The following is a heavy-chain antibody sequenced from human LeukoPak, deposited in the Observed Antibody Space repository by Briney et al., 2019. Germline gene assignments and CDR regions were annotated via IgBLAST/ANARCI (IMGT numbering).Heavy chain of an antibody. CDR1: GFTFSSHA. V-gene: IGHV3-23*01. CDR2: ISGSGGST. D-gene: IGHD2-2*01. CDR3: AKGVPSCSTTSCYADY. J-gene: IGHJ4*02. Sequence: GGSLRLSCAASGFTFSSHAMSWVRQAPGKGLEWVSAISGSGGSTYYADSVKGRFTISRDNSKNTLYLQMNSLRTEDTAVYYCAKGVPSCSTTSCYADYWGPGNLVTVSS.